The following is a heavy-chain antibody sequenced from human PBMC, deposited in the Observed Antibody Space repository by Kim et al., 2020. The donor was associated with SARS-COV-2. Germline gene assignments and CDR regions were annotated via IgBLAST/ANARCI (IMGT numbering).Heavy chain of an antibody. CDR1: GFTFSNAW. CDR2: IKSKTDGGTT. D-gene: IGHD3-3*01. Sequence: GGSLRLSCAASGFTFSNAWMSWVRQAPGKGLEWVGRIKSKTDGGTTDYAAPVKGRFTISRDDSKNTLYLQMNSLKTEDTAVYYCTTDEYYDFWSPIVPYFDYWGQGTLVTVSS. CDR3: TTDEYYDFWSPIVPYFDY. V-gene: IGHV3-15*01. J-gene: IGHJ4*02.